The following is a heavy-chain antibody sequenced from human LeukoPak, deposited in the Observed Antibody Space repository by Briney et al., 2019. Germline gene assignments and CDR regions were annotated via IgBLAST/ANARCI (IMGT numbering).Heavy chain of an antibody. CDR2: ISTSSSTI. J-gene: IGHJ5*02. V-gene: IGHV3-48*01. D-gene: IGHD6-13*01. CDR1: GFTFSSYS. Sequence: GGSLRLSCAASGFTFSSYSMTWVRQAPGKGLEWVSHISTSSSTIYYADSVKGRFTISRDDAKNSLYLQMNSLRAEDTAVYYCAREGDSNSVGWFDPWGQGTLVTVSS. CDR3: AREGDSNSVGWFDP.